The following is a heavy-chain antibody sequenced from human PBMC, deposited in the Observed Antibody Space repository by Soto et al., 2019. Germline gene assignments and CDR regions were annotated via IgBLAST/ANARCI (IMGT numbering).Heavy chain of an antibody. CDR2: IRSKAYGGTT. CDR1: GFTFGDYA. V-gene: IGHV3-49*04. D-gene: IGHD3-3*01. J-gene: IGHJ6*02. CDR3: TRDRLYDFWSGYYTGIGYYYYGMHX. Sequence: GSLKLSCTASGFTFGDYAMSWVRQAPGKGLEWVGFIRSKAYGGTTEYAASVKGRFTISRDDSKSIAYLQMNSLKTEDTAVYYCTRDRLYDFWSGYYTGIGYYYYGMHXWGQVTTLTVS.